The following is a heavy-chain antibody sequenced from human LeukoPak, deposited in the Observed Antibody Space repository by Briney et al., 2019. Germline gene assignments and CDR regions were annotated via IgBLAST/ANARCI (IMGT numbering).Heavy chain of an antibody. J-gene: IGHJ3*02. CDR3: ARPYSGSYYAFDI. CDR1: GCIFTSYW. D-gene: IGHD1-26*01. Sequence: GASRQISCQGSGCIFTSYWIGWLRQLPGKGLEWMGIIYPGDSDTRYSPSFQGQVTISADKSISTAYLQWSSLKASDTAMYYCARPYSGSYYAFDIWGQGTRVTVSS. V-gene: IGHV5-51*01. CDR2: IYPGDSDT.